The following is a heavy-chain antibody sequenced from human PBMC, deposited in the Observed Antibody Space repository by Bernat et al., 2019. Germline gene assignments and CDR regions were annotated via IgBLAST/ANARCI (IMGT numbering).Heavy chain of an antibody. Sequence: QVQLVESGGGVVQPGRSLRLSCAASGFTFSSYGMHWVRQAPGKGLEWVAVIWYDGSNKYYADSVKGRFTISRDNSKNTLYLQMNSLRAEDTAVYYCARWGSAYYYYGMDVWGQGTTVTVSS. D-gene: IGHD7-27*01. J-gene: IGHJ6*02. CDR1: GFTFSSYG. CDR2: IWYDGSNK. V-gene: IGHV3-33*01. CDR3: ARWGSAYYYYGMDV.